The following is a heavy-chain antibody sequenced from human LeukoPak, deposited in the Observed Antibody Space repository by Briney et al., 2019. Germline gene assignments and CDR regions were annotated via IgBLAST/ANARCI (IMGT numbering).Heavy chain of an antibody. CDR3: ARDHNWGFDY. Sequence: PGGSLRLSCAASGFTFSDYPMNWVRQTPGKGLEWVSYISSTGVIYCADSVRGRFSISRDNAMNSVYMQMNSLRAEDTALYYCARDHNWGFDYWGRGTLVTVSS. J-gene: IGHJ4*02. D-gene: IGHD7-27*01. V-gene: IGHV3-69-1*01. CDR2: ISSTGVI. CDR1: GFTFSDYP.